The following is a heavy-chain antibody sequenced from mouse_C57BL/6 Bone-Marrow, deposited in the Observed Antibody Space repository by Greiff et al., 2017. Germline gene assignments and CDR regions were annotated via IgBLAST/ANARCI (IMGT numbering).Heavy chain of an antibody. J-gene: IGHJ1*03. V-gene: IGHV14-4*01. CDR3: TNGDYGSSYWYFDV. Sequence: VHVKQSGAELVRPGASVKLSCTASGFNIKDDYMHWVKQRPEQGLEWIGWIDPENGDTEYASKFQGKATITADTSSNTAYLQLSSLTSEDTAVYYCTNGDYGSSYWYFDVWGTGTTVTVSS. CDR1: GFNIKDDY. CDR2: IDPENGDT. D-gene: IGHD1-1*01.